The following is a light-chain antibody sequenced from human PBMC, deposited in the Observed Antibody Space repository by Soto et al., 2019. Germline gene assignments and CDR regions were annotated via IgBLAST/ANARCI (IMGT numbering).Light chain of an antibody. CDR2: LNSDGSH. J-gene: IGLJ2*01. CDR1: SGHSSYA. CDR3: QTWGTGVV. Sequence: VLTQSPSASASLGASVKLTCTLSSGHSSYAIVWHQQQPEKGPRYLMKLNSDGSHSKGDGIPDRFSGSSSGAERYLTISSLQSEDEADYYCQTWGTGVVFGGGTKLTVL. V-gene: IGLV4-69*01.